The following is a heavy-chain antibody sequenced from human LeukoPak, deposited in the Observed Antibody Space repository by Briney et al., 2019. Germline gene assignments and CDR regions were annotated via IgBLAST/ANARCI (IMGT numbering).Heavy chain of an antibody. D-gene: IGHD5-18*01. CDR1: GFTFDDYA. V-gene: IGHV3-9*01. J-gene: IGHJ6*02. CDR3: AKDIAVYVDTAMVTDYYYGMDV. CDR2: ISWNSGSI. Sequence: GRSLRLSCAASGFTFDDYAMHWVRQAPGKGLEWVSGISWNSGSIGYADSVKGRFTISRDNAKNSLYLQMNSLRAEDTALYYCAKDIAVYVDTAMVTDYYYGMDVWGQGTTVTVSS.